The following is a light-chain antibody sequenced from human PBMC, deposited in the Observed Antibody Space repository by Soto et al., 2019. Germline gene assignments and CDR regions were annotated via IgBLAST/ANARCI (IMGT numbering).Light chain of an antibody. Sequence: QSVLTQPPSASGSPGQSVTISCTGTSSDVGGYNYVSWYQQHPGKAPKLMIYEVTKRPSAFPDRFSGSKSGNTASLTVSGLQAEDEADYYCSSYAGTNNYVFGTGTKLTVL. J-gene: IGLJ1*01. V-gene: IGLV2-8*01. CDR2: EVT. CDR1: SSDVGGYNY. CDR3: SSYAGTNNYV.